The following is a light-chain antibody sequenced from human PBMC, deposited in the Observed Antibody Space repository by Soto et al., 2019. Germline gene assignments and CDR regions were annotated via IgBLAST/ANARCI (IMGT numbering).Light chain of an antibody. V-gene: IGKV3-20*01. Sequence: EIVLTQSPGTLSLSPGERATLSCRASQSVSRYLAWYQQKPGQAPRLLIYGASSRATGIPDRFSGSGSGTDFTLTISRLEPEDFAVYYCQQYGNSPWTFGEGTKVEIK. J-gene: IGKJ1*01. CDR2: GAS. CDR1: QSVSRY. CDR3: QQYGNSPWT.